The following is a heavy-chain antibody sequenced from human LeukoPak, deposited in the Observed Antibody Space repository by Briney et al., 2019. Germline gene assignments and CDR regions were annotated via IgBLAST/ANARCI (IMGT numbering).Heavy chain of an antibody. CDR1: GYIFTSYD. Sequence: ASVKVSCKASGYIFTSYDINWVRQATGQGLEGMGWMNPNSGDKGYAQTFLGRVTLTRDTSISTAYMELSSLRSEDTAVYYCARGPDYDLLTGYPDYYYYSMDVWGKGTTVTVSS. J-gene: IGHJ6*03. D-gene: IGHD3-9*01. V-gene: IGHV1-8*01. CDR2: MNPNSGDK. CDR3: ARGPDYDLLTGYPDYYYYSMDV.